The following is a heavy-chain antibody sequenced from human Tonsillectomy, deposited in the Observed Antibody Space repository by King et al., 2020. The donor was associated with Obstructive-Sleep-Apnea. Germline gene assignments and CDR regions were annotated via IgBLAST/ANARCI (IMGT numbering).Heavy chain of an antibody. D-gene: IGHD4-17*01. V-gene: IGHV4-59*08. J-gene: IGHJ4*02. CDR2: IYYSGST. CDR3: ARQPGYGDPLDY. CDR1: GGSISSYY. Sequence: VQLQESGPGLVKPSETLSLTCTVSGGSISSYYWSWIRQPPGKGLEWIGYIYYSGSTNYNPSLKSRVTISVDTSKNQFSLKLSSVTAADTAVYYCARQPGYGDPLDYWGQGTLVTVSS.